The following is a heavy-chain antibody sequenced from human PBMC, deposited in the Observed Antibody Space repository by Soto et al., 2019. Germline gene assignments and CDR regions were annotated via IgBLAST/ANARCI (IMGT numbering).Heavy chain of an antibody. V-gene: IGHV1-18*01. CDR1: GYTFSISS. Sequence: GASGKVSSKASGYTFSISSINSLRQALGQGLELTRCSSGNKGNTNYARTCTDRVTMTTDASTNTADMGLRSWRSDDSAVYYCARELLRRGTHNGMDVWAQGATVT. J-gene: IGHJ6*02. D-gene: IGHD1-1*01. CDR2: SSGNKGNT. CDR3: ARELLRRGTHNGMDV.